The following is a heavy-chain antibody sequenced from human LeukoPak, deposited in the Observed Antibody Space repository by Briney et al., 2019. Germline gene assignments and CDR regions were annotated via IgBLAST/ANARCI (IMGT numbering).Heavy chain of an antibody. Sequence: ASVKVSCKASGYTFTGYDINWVRQATGQGLEWMGWMNPNSGNTGYAQKFQGRVTMTRNTSISTAYMELSSLRSEDTAVYYCARNRIAVAGTRWFDPWGQGTLVTVSS. V-gene: IGHV1-8*01. CDR1: GYTFTGYD. D-gene: IGHD6-19*01. J-gene: IGHJ5*02. CDR3: ARNRIAVAGTRWFDP. CDR2: MNPNSGNT.